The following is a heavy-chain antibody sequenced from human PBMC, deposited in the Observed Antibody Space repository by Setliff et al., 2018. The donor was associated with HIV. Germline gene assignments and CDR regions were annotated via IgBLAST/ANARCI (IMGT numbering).Heavy chain of an antibody. Sequence: ASVKVSCKPSGYSFTNHYMHWVRQAPGQGLEWMGVINPTGGSTRNTQKFQGRVAMTRDTSTSTVYMELSSLRSEDTAVYYCASAGAWQRNALDIWGQGTMVTVTS. J-gene: IGHJ3*02. D-gene: IGHD5-12*01. CDR2: INPTGGST. CDR1: GYSFTNHY. CDR3: ASAGAWQRNALDI. V-gene: IGHV1-46*01.